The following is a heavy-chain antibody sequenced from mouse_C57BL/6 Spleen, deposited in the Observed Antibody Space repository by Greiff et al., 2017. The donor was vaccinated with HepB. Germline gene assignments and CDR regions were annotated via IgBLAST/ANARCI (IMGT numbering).Heavy chain of an antibody. CDR1: GFTFSSYG. Sequence: EVKLEESGGDLVKPGGSLKLSCAASGFTFSSYGMSWVRQTPHTRLEWVATISSGGLYTYYPDSVKGRFTISRDNATNTLYLQMSSLKSEDTAMYYWARLGRAWFAYWGQGTLVTVAA. D-gene: IGHD4-1*01. J-gene: IGHJ3*01. CDR2: ISSGGLYT. V-gene: IGHV5-6*02. CDR3: ARLGRAWFAY.